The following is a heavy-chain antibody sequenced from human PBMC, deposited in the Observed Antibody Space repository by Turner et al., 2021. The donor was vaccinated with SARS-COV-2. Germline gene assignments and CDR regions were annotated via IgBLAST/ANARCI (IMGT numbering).Heavy chain of an antibody. V-gene: IGHV1-2*02. J-gene: IGHJ5*02. CDR2: INPNSGGT. D-gene: IGHD5-18*01. CDR1: GYTFTGYD. CDR3: ARDDTVDTAMVNWFDP. Sequence: QVQLVQSGAEVTTPRASVTVSSTASGYTFTGYDMHWVRQAPGQGLEWMGWINPNSGGTNYAQKFQGRVTMTRDTSISTAYMELSSLRSDDTAVDYCARDDTVDTAMVNWFDPWGQGTLVTVSS.